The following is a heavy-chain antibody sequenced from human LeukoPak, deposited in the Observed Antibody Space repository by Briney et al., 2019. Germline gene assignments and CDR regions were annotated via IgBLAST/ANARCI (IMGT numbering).Heavy chain of an antibody. CDR3: ANYNGDYLDY. CDR1: GFTFSSYW. D-gene: IGHD5-24*01. Sequence: PGGSLTLSCAASGFTFSSYWMHWVRQAPGKGLVWVSGINSDGSTTNYADSVKGRFTISRDNARNTLYLQMNSLGAEDTAVYYCANYNGDYLDYWGQGTLVGVSS. CDR2: INSDGSTT. J-gene: IGHJ4*02. V-gene: IGHV3-74*01.